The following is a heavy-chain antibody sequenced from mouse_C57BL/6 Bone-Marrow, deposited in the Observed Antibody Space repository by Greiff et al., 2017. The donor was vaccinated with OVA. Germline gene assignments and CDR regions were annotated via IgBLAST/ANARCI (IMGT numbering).Heavy chain of an antibody. J-gene: IGHJ2*01. CDR1: GFTFSSYG. Sequence: EVNLVESGGDLVKPGGSLKLSCAASGFTFSSYGMSWVRQTPDKRLEWVATISSGGSYTYYPDSVKGRFTISRDNAKNTLYLQMSILKSEDTAMYYCARHGDYGSFFDYWGQGTTLTVSS. CDR3: ARHGDYGSFFDY. D-gene: IGHD1-1*01. V-gene: IGHV5-6*01. CDR2: ISSGGSYT.